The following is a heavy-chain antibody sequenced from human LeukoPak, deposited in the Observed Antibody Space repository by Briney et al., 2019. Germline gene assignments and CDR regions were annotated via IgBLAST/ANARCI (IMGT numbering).Heavy chain of an antibody. D-gene: IGHD4-17*01. CDR1: GFTFSSYA. Sequence: GGSLRLSCAASGFTFSSYAMHWVRQAPGKGLEWVAVISYDGSNKYYADSVKSRFTISRDNSKNTLYLQMNSLRAEDTAVYYCARDESPYGDLIDYWGQGTLVTVSS. J-gene: IGHJ4*02. CDR2: ISYDGSNK. CDR3: ARDESPYGDLIDY. V-gene: IGHV3-30-3*01.